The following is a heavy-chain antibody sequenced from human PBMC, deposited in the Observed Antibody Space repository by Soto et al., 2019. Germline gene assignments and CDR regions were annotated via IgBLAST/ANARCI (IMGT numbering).Heavy chain of an antibody. Sequence: GSVKVSCKASGYTFTGYYMHWVRQAPGQGLEWMGWINPNSGGTNYAQKFQGWVTMTRDTSISTAYMELSRLRSDDTAVYYCATTGGCSGGSCYEGVYYYYYMDVWGKGTTVTVSS. CDR1: GYTFTGYY. V-gene: IGHV1-2*04. CDR2: INPNSGGT. CDR3: ATTGGCSGGSCYEGVYYYYYMDV. J-gene: IGHJ6*03. D-gene: IGHD2-15*01.